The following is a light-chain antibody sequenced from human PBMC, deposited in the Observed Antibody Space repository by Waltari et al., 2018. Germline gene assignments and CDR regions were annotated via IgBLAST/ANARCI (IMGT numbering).Light chain of an antibody. CDR1: SSDVGGYNY. CDR3: CSYAGSYTFGV. Sequence: QSALTQPRSVSGSPGQSVTISCTGTSSDVGGYNYVSCYQHLPGKAPKLIIYEINKRPSGVPDRFSGSKCGNTASLTISGLQAEDEADYYCCSYAGSYTFGVFGGGTKVTVL. CDR2: EIN. J-gene: IGLJ2*01. V-gene: IGLV2-11*01.